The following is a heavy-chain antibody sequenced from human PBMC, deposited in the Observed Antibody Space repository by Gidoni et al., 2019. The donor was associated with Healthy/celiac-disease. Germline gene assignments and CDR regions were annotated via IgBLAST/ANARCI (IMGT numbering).Heavy chain of an antibody. CDR3: ARDRNYYGSGSYYNPRRYGMDV. V-gene: IGHV3-11*05. J-gene: IGHJ6*02. D-gene: IGHD3-10*01. CDR1: GFTFSEYY. Sequence: QVQLVESGGGLVKPGGSLRLSCAASGFTFSEYYLSWIRQAPGKGLEWVSYISSSSSYTNYADSVKGRFTISRDNAKNSLYLQMNSLRAEDTAVYYCARDRNYYGSGSYYNPRRYGMDVWGQGTTVTVSS. CDR2: ISSSSSYT.